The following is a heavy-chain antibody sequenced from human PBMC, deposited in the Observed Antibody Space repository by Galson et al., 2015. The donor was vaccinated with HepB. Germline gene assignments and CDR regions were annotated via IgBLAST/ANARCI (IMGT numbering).Heavy chain of an antibody. CDR3: VRSPYNQSNWFDP. CDR1: GFTFSSYA. J-gene: IGHJ5*02. Sequence: SLRLSCAASGFTFSSYAMHWVRQAPGKGLEYVSAISSNGGSTYYADSVKGRFTISRDNSKNTLYLQMSSLRAEDTAVYYCVRSPYNQSNWFDPWGQGTLVTVSS. CDR2: ISSNGGST. D-gene: IGHD1-14*01. V-gene: IGHV3-64D*06.